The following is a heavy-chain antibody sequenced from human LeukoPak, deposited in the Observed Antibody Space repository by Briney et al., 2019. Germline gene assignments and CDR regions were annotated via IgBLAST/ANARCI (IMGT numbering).Heavy chain of an antibody. CDR2: IYPGDSDS. CDR1: GYTFTSSW. J-gene: IGHJ3*02. Sequence: GESLKISCKDSGYTFTSSWIGWVRQMPGKGLDWMGIIYPGDSDSRYSASFQGQVTISADKSIRTAYLQWSSLKASDTAMYYCAKVRSRDYSEDAFDIWGQGTMVTVS. D-gene: IGHD2-21*01. V-gene: IGHV5-51*01. CDR3: AKVRSRDYSEDAFDI.